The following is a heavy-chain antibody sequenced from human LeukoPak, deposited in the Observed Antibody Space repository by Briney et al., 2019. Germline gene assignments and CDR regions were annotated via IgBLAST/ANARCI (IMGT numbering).Heavy chain of an antibody. CDR2: IYSTGST. D-gene: IGHD6-19*01. Sequence: PSETLSLTCSVSGSSISNYYWSWIRQSPGKGLEWIGYIYSTGSTDYNPSLKSRVTISVETSKNHFSLRLSSVTAADTAVYFCARHEGLARPFDYWGQGTLVPVSS. J-gene: IGHJ4*02. CDR1: GSSISNYY. V-gene: IGHV4-59*08. CDR3: ARHEGLARPFDY.